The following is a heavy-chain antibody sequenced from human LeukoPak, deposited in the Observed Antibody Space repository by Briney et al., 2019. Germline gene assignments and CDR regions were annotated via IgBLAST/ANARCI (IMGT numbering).Heavy chain of an antibody. CDR3: AKVGNAFITYSSSWYPRGAFDI. CDR2: ISGSGGST. V-gene: IGHV3-23*01. Sequence: GGSLRLSCAASGFTFSSYAMSWVRQAPGKGLEWVSAISGSGGSTYYADSVKGRFTISRDNSKNTLYLQMNSLRAEDTAVYYCAKVGNAFITYSSSWYPRGAFDIWGQGTMVTVSS. CDR1: GFTFSSYA. D-gene: IGHD6-13*01. J-gene: IGHJ3*02.